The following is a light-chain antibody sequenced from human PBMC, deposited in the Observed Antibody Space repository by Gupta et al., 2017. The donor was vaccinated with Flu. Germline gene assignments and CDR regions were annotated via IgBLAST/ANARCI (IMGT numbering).Light chain of an antibody. CDR3: SSYTSSSTQV. J-gene: IGLJ2*01. CDR1: SSDVGGYNY. Sequence: QSALTQPASVSGSPGQSTTISCTGTSSDVGGYNYVSWYQQHPGKAPKLMIYEVSNRPSGVSNRFAGSKAGKTASRTISGLQAEDEADYYCSSYTSSSTQVFGGGTKLTVL. V-gene: IGLV2-14*01. CDR2: EVS.